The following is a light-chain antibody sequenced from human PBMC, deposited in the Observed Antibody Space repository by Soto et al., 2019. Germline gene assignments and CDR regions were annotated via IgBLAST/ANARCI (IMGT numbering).Light chain of an antibody. V-gene: IGKV3-15*01. CDR3: QHYTQWSIT. CDR1: QNVDSN. CDR2: GAS. Sequence: EIVMTQSPATLSVSPGEGATLSCRASQNVDSNLAWFQQKPGQAPRLLIYGASTRATDIPARFSGSGSGTEFTLTISSLQSEDFAVYYCQHYTQWSITFGGGTKVDIK. J-gene: IGKJ4*01.